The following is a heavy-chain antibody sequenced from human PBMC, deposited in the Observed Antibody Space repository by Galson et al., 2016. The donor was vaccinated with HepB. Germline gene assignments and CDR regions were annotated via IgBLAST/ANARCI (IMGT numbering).Heavy chain of an antibody. J-gene: IGHJ4*02. CDR3: ARHVRVSYESSGHYVDY. CDR1: GYSFTNYW. V-gene: IGHV5-51*01. D-gene: IGHD3-22*01. CDR2: IYPGDSDT. Sequence: QSGAEVKKPGESLKISCKGSGYSFTNYWIGWVRQMPGKGLEWMGNIYPGDSDTRYSPSFQGQVTISADKSISTAYLQWSSLGASDTAMYYCARHVRVSYESSGHYVDYWGQGTLVTVSS.